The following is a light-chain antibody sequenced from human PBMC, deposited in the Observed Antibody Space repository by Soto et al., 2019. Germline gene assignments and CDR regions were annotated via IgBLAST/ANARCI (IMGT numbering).Light chain of an antibody. Sequence: QAVVTQPPSASGSPGQSVTISCTGTSSDVGGYNYVSWYQQHPGKAPKLMIYEVTKRPSGVPDRFSGSKSGNTASLTVSGLLAEDEADYYCSSHGGINNVVFGGGTKLTVL. CDR1: SSDVGGYNY. V-gene: IGLV2-8*01. CDR3: SSHGGINNVV. CDR2: EVT. J-gene: IGLJ3*02.